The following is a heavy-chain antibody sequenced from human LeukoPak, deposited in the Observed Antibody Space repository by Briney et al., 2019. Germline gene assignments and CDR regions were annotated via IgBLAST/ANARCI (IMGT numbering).Heavy chain of an antibody. V-gene: IGHV1-2*06. CDR3: ARDHTLDTAMGDY. J-gene: IGHJ4*02. Sequence: GESLKISCKGSGYTFTGYYMHWVRQAPGQGLEWMGRINPNSGGTNYAQKFQGRVTMTRDTSISTAYMELSRLRSDDTAVYYCARDHTLDTAMGDYWGQGTLVTVSS. CDR2: INPNSGGT. CDR1: GYTFTGYY. D-gene: IGHD5-18*01.